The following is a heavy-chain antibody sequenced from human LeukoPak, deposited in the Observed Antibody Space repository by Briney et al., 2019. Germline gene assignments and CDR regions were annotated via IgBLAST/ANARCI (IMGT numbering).Heavy chain of an antibody. CDR2: INPKSGGT. Sequence: ASVKVSCKASGYTFTGYYMHWVRQAPGQGLEWMGWINPKSGGTKYAQKFQGRVTMTRDTSINTAYMELSRLRSDDTAVYYCARDGPGEKSNFDFWGQGTLVTVSS. V-gene: IGHV1-2*02. D-gene: IGHD1-26*01. CDR1: GYTFTGYY. CDR3: ARDGPGEKSNFDF. J-gene: IGHJ4*02.